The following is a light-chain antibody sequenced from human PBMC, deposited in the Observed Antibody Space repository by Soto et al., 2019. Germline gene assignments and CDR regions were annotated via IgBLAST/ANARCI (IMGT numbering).Light chain of an antibody. V-gene: IGKV3-20*01. CDR1: QTISSNY. Sequence: ENLLTQSPGTLSFFPGERATLSCRATQTISSNYLAWYQQKAGQAPRILIFAESSRATGIPDKFSGSGSGTDLNLTISRLEPDDFAVYYCQQYGSPSWTFGQGTKVDIK. J-gene: IGKJ1*01. CDR3: QQYGSPSWT. CDR2: AES.